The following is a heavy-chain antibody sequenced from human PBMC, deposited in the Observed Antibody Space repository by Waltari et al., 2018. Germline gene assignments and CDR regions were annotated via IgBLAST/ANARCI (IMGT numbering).Heavy chain of an antibody. J-gene: IGHJ6*03. CDR2: TYDRGAT. CDR3: ARGRLRLGDYTDV. CDR1: GDSITSAGNS. V-gene: IGHV4-30-2*01. Sequence: QLEMLESGSGLVMPSETLSVTCDVSGDSITSAGNSWSWTRQPPGKVLEWIGFTYDRGATYYNPSFSGRVTISVDQSKNQFSLNMRSVTAADTAVYYCARGRLRLGDYTDVWGKGTTVIISS. D-gene: IGHD3-16*01.